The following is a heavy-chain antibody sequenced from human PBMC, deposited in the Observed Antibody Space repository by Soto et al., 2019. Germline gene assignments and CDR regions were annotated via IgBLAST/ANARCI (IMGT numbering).Heavy chain of an antibody. CDR2: ISPNTGGT. Sequence: QVQLVHSGAEVKKPGASVKVSCLPSGYTVTGYHIHWVRQAPGQGLEWMGWISPNTGGTQYAEKFRDRVTMTRDTSSSMVYMELTRLTSDDTAIYYCARGSPGTNWFDPWGQGTLVTVSS. CDR3: ARGSPGTNWFDP. J-gene: IGHJ5*02. D-gene: IGHD1-1*01. V-gene: IGHV1-2*02. CDR1: GYTVTGYH.